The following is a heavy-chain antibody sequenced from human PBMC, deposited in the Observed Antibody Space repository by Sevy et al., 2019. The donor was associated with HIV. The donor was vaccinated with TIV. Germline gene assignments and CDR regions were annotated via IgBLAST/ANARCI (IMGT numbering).Heavy chain of an antibody. CDR3: ARARYGCSGGSCYSGYYYYGMDV. CDR1: GGTFSSYA. CDR2: IIPIFGTA. J-gene: IGHJ6*02. D-gene: IGHD2-15*01. Sequence: ASVKVSCKASGGTFSSYAISWVRQAPGQGLAWMGGIIPIFGTANYAQKFQGRVTITADESTSTAYMELSSLRSEDTAVYYCARARYGCSGGSCYSGYYYYGMDVWGQGTPVTVSS. V-gene: IGHV1-69*13.